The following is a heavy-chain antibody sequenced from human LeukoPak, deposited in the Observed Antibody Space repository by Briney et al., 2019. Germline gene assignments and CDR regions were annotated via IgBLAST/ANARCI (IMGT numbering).Heavy chain of an antibody. V-gene: IGHV4-34*01. CDR2: INHSGST. Sequence: SETLSLTCAVYGGSFSGYYWSWIRQPPGKGLEWIGEINHSGSTNYNPSLKSRVTISVDTSKNQFSLKLSSVTAADTAVYYCARIWFGLRRLYYFDYWGQGTLVSVSS. D-gene: IGHD3-10*01. J-gene: IGHJ4*02. CDR3: ARIWFGLRRLYYFDY. CDR1: GGSFSGYY.